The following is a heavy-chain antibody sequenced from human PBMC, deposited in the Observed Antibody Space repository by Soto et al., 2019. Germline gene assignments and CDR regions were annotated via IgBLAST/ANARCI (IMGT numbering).Heavy chain of an antibody. CDR3: AREGVYYPDRRGFYRRDNYYAMDV. V-gene: IGHV1-18*01. D-gene: IGHD3-22*01. Sequence: QGHLEQSGAEVKKPGASVRVSCKASGYTFSTYAIAWVRQAPGQGLEWMGWISAYNGDTHYAQKFQGRVTMTTETSTSTASMELTNLRSEDTAVYYCAREGVYYPDRRGFYRRDNYYAMDVWGQGTTVTVS. CDR2: ISAYNGDT. CDR1: GYTFSTYA. J-gene: IGHJ6*02.